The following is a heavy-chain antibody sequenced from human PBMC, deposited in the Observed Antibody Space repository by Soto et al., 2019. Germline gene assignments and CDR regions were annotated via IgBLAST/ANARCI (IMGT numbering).Heavy chain of an antibody. V-gene: IGHV3-48*02. J-gene: IGHJ4*02. D-gene: IGHD3-16*02. CDR2: ISSSSSTI. CDR3: ARDYVGGSYRRESGFDY. CDR1: GFTFSSYS. Sequence: GGSLRLSCAASGFTFSSYSMNWVRQAPGKGLEWVSYISSSSSTIYYADSVKGRFTISRDNAKNSLYLQMNSLRDEDTAVYYCARDYVGGSYRRESGFDYWGQGTLVTVAS.